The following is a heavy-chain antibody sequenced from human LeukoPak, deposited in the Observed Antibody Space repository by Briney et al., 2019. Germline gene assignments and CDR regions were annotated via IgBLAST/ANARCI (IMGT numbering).Heavy chain of an antibody. CDR1: GGTFSSYA. CDR2: IIPIFGTA. V-gene: IGHV1-69*13. J-gene: IGHJ3*02. CDR3: ARGFSGITMIVVDPRRAFDI. D-gene: IGHD3-22*01. Sequence: SVKVSCKASGGTFSSYAISWVRQAPGQGLGWMGGIIPIFGTANYAQKFQGRVTITADESTSTAYMELSSLRSEDTAVYYCARGFSGITMIVVDPRRAFDIWGQGTMVTVSS.